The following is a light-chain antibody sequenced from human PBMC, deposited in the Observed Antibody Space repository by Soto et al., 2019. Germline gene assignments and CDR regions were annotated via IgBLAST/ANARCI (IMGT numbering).Light chain of an antibody. V-gene: IGKV1-27*01. J-gene: IGKJ4*01. CDR3: QKYSSAPLT. CDR2: TAS. CDR1: QGIGTS. Sequence: DIQMTQSPSSLSASVGDSVTITCRASQGIGTSLAWYQQKPGKVPKLLIYTASTLQSGVPSRFSGSGSGTDFTLTISSLQPEDVATYYCQKYSSAPLTFGGGSKVEIK.